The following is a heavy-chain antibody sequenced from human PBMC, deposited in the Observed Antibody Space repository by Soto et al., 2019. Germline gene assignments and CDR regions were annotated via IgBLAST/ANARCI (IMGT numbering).Heavy chain of an antibody. CDR1: NGSLSSNY. D-gene: IGHD3-10*01. J-gene: IGHJ4*02. CDR2: IYYSGST. CDR3: ARSFMVPVDFFDY. V-gene: IGHV4-59*01. Sequence: SETLSLTCTVSNGSLSSNYWSWIRQSPGKGLERIGNIYYSGSTNYNPSLKSRVTMSVDTSKNQFTLKLSSVTAADTGVYFCARSFMVPVDFFDYWGQGTPVTVSS.